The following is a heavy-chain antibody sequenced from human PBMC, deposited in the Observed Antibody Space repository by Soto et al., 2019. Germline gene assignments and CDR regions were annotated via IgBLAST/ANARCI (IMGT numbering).Heavy chain of an antibody. CDR1: GYTFSSYF. J-gene: IGHJ4*02. CDR3: ARDLPPVDY. Sequence: QVQLVQSGAQVKQPGASVKVSSKASGYTFSSYFISWVRQAPGQGLEWMGWISAYNGNTNYAQTLQGRGTMTTDTSTSTAYMELRSLRSDDTAVYYCARDLPPVDYWGQGTLVTVSS. V-gene: IGHV1-18*01. CDR2: ISAYNGNT.